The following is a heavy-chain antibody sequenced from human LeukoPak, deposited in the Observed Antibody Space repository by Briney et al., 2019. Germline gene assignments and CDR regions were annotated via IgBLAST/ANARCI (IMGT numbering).Heavy chain of an antibody. CDR2: IYHSGST. J-gene: IGHJ4*02. D-gene: IGHD2-2*01. CDR1: GYSISSGYY. Sequence: SETLSLTCAVSGYSISSGYYWGWIRQPPGKGLEWIGSIYHSGSTYYNPSLKSRVTISVDTSKNQFSLKLSSVTAADTAVYYCARRNVVVPAAMRRGGHFGYWGQGTLVTVSS. V-gene: IGHV4-38-2*01. CDR3: ARRNVVVPAAMRRGGHFGY.